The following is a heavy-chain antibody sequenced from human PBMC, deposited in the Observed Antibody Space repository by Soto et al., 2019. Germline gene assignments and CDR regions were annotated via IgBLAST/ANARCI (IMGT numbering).Heavy chain of an antibody. Sequence: GSLRLSCAASGVTFSGYAMSWVRQAPGKGLEWVSAISGSGGSTYYADSVKGRFTIHRHNSKTTLYLQMNSLRAEDTAVYYCAKITEGYFDWLSLFRRNPNFDYWGQGTLVTVSS. D-gene: IGHD3-9*01. CDR3: AKITEGYFDWLSLFRRNPNFDY. J-gene: IGHJ4*02. V-gene: IGHV3-23*01. CDR2: ISGSGGST. CDR1: GVTFSGYA.